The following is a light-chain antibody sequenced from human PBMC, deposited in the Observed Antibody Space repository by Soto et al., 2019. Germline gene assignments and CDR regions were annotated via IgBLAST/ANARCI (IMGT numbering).Light chain of an antibody. Sequence: EIVLTQSPATLSLSPGERATLSCRASQSVSSYLAWSQQKPGQAPRLLIYDASNRATGIPARFSGSGSGTDFTLTISSLEPEDFAVYYCQQRSNWPPEGTFGPGTKVDIK. V-gene: IGKV3-11*01. CDR3: QQRSNWPPEGT. J-gene: IGKJ3*01. CDR1: QSVSSY. CDR2: DAS.